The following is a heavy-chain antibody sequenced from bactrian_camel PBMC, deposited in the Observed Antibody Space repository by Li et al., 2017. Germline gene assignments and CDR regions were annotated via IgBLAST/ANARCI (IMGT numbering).Heavy chain of an antibody. CDR2: IRSGGAA. J-gene: IGHJ4*01. CDR3: SADWACAGDRFSRPQFYQY. CDR1: GYTVSSTR. V-gene: IGHV3S53*01. Sequence: VQLVESGGGSVQAGGSLRLSCAASGYTVSSTRMGWSRQAPEKERERVATIRSGGAATYADSVKGRFTISRDSAKRILYLQMINLEPEDTAMYFCSADWACAGDRFSRPQFYQYGGHGTQVTVS. D-gene: IGHD6*01.